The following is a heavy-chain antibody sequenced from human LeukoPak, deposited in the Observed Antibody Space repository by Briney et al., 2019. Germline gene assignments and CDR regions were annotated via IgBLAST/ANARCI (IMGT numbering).Heavy chain of an antibody. CDR1: GFTFSSYA. Sequence: GGSLRLSCAASGFTFSSYAMNWVRQAPGKGLEWVSAISGSGGSTYYADSVKGRFTISRDNSKNTLYLQMNSLRAEDTAVYYCAKSVKQWLAYFDYWGQGTLVTVSS. D-gene: IGHD6-19*01. J-gene: IGHJ4*02. V-gene: IGHV3-23*01. CDR3: AKSVKQWLAYFDY. CDR2: ISGSGGST.